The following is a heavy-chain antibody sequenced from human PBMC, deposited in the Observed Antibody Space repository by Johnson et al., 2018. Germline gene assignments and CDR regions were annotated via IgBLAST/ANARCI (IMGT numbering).Heavy chain of an antibody. Sequence: VQLVESGGGLVKPGGSLRLSCAASGFTFSSYSMNWVRQAPGKGLEWVSSISSSSSYIYYADSVKGRFTISRDNAKNSLYLQMNSLRAENTAVYYCASLAYSSSWYKPGDAFDIWGQGTMVTVSS. D-gene: IGHD6-13*01. V-gene: IGHV3-21*01. J-gene: IGHJ3*02. CDR2: ISSSSSYI. CDR3: ASLAYSSSWYKPGDAFDI. CDR1: GFTFSSYS.